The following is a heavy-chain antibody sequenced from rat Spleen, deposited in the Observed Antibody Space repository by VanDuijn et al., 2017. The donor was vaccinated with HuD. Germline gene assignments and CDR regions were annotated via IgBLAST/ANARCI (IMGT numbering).Heavy chain of an antibody. CDR2: ISDTGDTT. V-gene: IGHV5-25*01. CDR1: GFTFEYYY. Sequence: EVQLVESGGGLVQPGRSMRLSCSASGFTFEYYYMAWVRQAPTKGLEWVASISDTGDTTYYPDSVKGRFTISRDNAKSTLYLQMNSLRSEDTATYYCARHGYGYGNYFDYWGQGVMVTVSS. CDR3: ARHGYGYGNYFDY. D-gene: IGHD1-7*01. J-gene: IGHJ2*01.